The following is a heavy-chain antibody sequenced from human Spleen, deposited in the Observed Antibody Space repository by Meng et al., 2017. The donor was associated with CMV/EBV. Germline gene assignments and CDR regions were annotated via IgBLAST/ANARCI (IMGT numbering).Heavy chain of an antibody. V-gene: IGHV3-74*01. J-gene: IGHJ4*02. CDR2: IDNDGSSI. CDR3: ARGSDTAQGY. D-gene: IGHD2-2*02. Sequence: GGSLRLSCAASGFTFRSYWMHWVRQVPGKGLVWVSRIDNDGSSITYGDSVKGRFTISRDNAKNTLYLQMNSLRAEDTAVYYCARGSDTAQGYWGQGTLVTVSS. CDR1: GFTFRSYW.